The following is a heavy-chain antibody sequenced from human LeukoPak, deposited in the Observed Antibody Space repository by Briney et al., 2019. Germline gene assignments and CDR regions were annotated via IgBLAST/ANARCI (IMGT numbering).Heavy chain of an antibody. CDR3: ARHGRPGYGGYENAFDI. CDR2: IYDSGDT. J-gene: IGHJ3*02. V-gene: IGHV4-39*01. Sequence: SETLSLTCTVSGGSISSSTYYWDCIRQPPGQGLEWNVNIYDSGDTYYTPSLKSRVTMFVDTSKNQFSLKLSSVTAADTAVYYCARHGRPGYGGYENAFDIWGQGTMVTVSS. CDR1: GGSISSSTYY. D-gene: IGHD5-12*01.